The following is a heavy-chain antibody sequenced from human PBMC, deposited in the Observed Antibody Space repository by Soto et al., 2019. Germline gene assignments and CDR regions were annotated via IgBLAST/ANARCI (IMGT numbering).Heavy chain of an antibody. V-gene: IGHV3-33*06. D-gene: IGHD3-10*01. CDR1: GFTFSSHA. CDR3: AKDGGDALRAMVRGAIMNAFDI. J-gene: IGHJ3*02. CDR2: IWYDGSNK. Sequence: QVQLVESGGGVVQPGRSLRLYCAASGFTFSSHAMHWVRQAPGKGLEWVALIWYDGSNKYDADAVKGRFTISRDNSKNTLYLQMDSLRVEDTAVYYCAKDGGDALRAMVRGAIMNAFDILGQGTMVTVSS.